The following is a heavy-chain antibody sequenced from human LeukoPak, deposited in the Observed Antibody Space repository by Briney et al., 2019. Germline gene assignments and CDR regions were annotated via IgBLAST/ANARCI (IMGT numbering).Heavy chain of an antibody. D-gene: IGHD4-17*01. CDR1: GGSISSYY. CDR3: ARGSTVTTH. Sequence: SETLSLTCTVSGGSISSYYWSWIRQPPGKGLEWIGYIYYSGSTNYNPSLKSPVTISFDASKSHFSLKLSSVTAADTAVYYCARGSTVTTHWGQGTLVTVSS. J-gene: IGHJ4*02. V-gene: IGHV4-59*01. CDR2: IYYSGST.